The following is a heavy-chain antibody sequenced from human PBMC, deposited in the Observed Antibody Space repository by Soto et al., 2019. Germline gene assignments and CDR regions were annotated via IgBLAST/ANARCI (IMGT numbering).Heavy chain of an antibody. D-gene: IGHD4-4*01. CDR3: ARYYSNSGIDF. CDR2: IYYSGST. Sequence: QLQLQESGPGLVKPSETLSLTCTVSGGSISSSSYYWGWIRQPPGKGLEWIATIYYSGSTNYNASLKSXXTXSEXTSKNQFSLRLDSVTAADTAVYYCARYYSNSGIDFWGQGTLVTVSS. V-gene: IGHV4-39*01. CDR1: GGSISSSSYY. J-gene: IGHJ4*02.